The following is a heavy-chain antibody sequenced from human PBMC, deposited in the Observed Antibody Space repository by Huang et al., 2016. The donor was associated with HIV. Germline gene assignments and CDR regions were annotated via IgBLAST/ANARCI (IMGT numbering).Heavy chain of an antibody. CDR1: GFTFSSEN. V-gene: IGHV3-48*02. D-gene: IGHD1-26*01. CDR2: ITKSSSPI. CDR3: ARGMGASCFAY. J-gene: IGHJ4*02. Sequence: EVQLVESGGGLVQPGGSLSLSCEAAGFTFSSENMNWVRQASGKLLEVLSYITKSSSPIYYADSVKGRFTISRDNAKNALYLQMNSLRDEDTAVYYCARGMGASCFAYWGQGALVTVSS.